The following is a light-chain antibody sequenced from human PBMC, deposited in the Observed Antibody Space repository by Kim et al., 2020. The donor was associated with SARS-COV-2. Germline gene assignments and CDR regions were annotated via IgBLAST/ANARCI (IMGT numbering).Light chain of an antibody. CDR2: GAS. Sequence: LSRGERATRSCRASQSSNNNLAWYQQIPGQAPRLLLYGASYRATGIADRFSGSGSGTDFTLTISRLEPEDFAVYYCQQYATSGRTFGQGTKVEIK. CDR1: QSSNNN. V-gene: IGKV3-20*01. CDR3: QQYATSGRT. J-gene: IGKJ1*01.